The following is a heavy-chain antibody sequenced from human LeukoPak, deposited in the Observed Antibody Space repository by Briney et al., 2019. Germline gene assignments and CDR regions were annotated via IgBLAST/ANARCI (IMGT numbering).Heavy chain of an antibody. CDR3: ARDYYDILTGYYASFDY. CDR2: INTNTGNP. J-gene: IGHJ4*02. CDR1: GYTFTSYA. D-gene: IGHD3-9*01. V-gene: IGHV7-4-1*02. Sequence: GASVKVSCKASGYTFTSYAMHWVRQAPGQGLEWMGWINTNTGNPTYAQGFTGRFVFSLDTSVSTAYLQISSLKAEDTAVYYCARDYYDILTGYYASFDYWGQGTLVTVSS.